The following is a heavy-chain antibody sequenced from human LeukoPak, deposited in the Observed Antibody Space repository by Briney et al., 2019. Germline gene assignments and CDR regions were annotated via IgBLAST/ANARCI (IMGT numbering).Heavy chain of an antibody. CDR2: IYYSGST. Sequence: PSETLSLTCTVSGGSISSGDYYWSWIRQPPGKGLEWIGYIYYSGSTYYNPPLKSRVTISVDTSKNQFSLKLSSVTAADTAVYYCARDSMIAAAGTGAFDIWGQGTMVTVSS. D-gene: IGHD6-13*01. V-gene: IGHV4-30-4*01. CDR1: GGSISSGDYY. CDR3: ARDSMIAAAGTGAFDI. J-gene: IGHJ3*02.